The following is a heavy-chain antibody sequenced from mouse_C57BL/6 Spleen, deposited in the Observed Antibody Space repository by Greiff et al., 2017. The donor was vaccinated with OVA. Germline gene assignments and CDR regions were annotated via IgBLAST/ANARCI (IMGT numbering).Heavy chain of an antibody. J-gene: IGHJ1*03. V-gene: IGHV5-9*01. CDR2: ISGGGGNT. CDR1: GFTFSSYT. Sequence: EVKLMESGGGLVKPGGSLKLSCAASGFTFSSYTMSWVRQTPEKRLEWVATISGGGGNTYYPDSVKGRFTISRDNAKNTLYLQMSSLRSEDTALYYCARQVYYYGSDWYFDVWGTGTTVTVSS. CDR3: ARQVYYYGSDWYFDV. D-gene: IGHD1-1*01.